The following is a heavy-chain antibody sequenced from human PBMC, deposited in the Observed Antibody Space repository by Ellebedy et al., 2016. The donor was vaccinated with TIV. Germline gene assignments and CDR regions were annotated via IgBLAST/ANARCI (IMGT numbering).Heavy chain of an antibody. CDR2: ISYDGSNK. V-gene: IGHV3-30*03. CDR3: ARWPSGDAPLDY. J-gene: IGHJ4*02. CDR1: GFTFSSYG. Sequence: GGSLRLSCAASGFTFSSYGMHWVRQAPGKGLEWVAVISYDGSNKYYADSVKGRFTISRDNSKNTLYLQMNSLRAADTAVYYCARWPSGDAPLDYWGQGTLVTVSS. D-gene: IGHD4-17*01.